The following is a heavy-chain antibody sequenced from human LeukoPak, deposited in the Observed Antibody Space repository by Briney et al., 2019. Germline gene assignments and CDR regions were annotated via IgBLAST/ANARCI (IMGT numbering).Heavy chain of an antibody. D-gene: IGHD1-7*01. V-gene: IGHV3-23*05. J-gene: IGHJ4*02. CDR3: ARSVPNYTRFDY. Sequence: GGSLRLSCVTSGFTFSDYAMNWVRQAPGKGLEWVSTFKTKYSQVYYAESVRGRFTISTDNSEKTVYLQMNSLRVEDTALYYCARSVPNYTRFDYWGQGALVTVSS. CDR1: GFTFSDYA. CDR2: FKTKYSQV.